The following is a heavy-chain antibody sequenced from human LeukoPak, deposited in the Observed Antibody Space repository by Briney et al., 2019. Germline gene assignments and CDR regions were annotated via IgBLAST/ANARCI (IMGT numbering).Heavy chain of an antibody. V-gene: IGHV3-30-3*01. CDR1: GFTFSRYA. J-gene: IGHJ6*02. D-gene: IGHD3-22*01. CDR2: IADDGSKK. CDR3: ARDPVYDSSGYLYYYYGMDV. Sequence: PGGSLRLSCAASGFTFSRYAMHWVRQAPGKGLEWVAVIADDGSKKHYADSVKGRFTISRDNSKNKLYLQMNSLRAEDTAVYYCARDPVYDSSGYLYYYYGMDVWGQGTTVTVSS.